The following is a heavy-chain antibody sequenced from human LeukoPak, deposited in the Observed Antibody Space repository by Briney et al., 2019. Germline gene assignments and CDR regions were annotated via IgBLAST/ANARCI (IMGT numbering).Heavy chain of an antibody. CDR1: GGSISSSSYY. J-gene: IGHJ6*02. CDR2: IYYSGTT. D-gene: IGHD4-23*01. V-gene: IGHV4-61*05. CDR3: ARHRYGANSHYYYDMDV. Sequence: PSETLSLTCTVSGGSISSSSYYWSWIRQPPGKGLEWIGYIYYSGTTKYNPSLRSRVTVSVDTSKNQFSLKLSSVTAADTAVYYCARHRYGANSHYYYDMDVWGQGTTVTVSS.